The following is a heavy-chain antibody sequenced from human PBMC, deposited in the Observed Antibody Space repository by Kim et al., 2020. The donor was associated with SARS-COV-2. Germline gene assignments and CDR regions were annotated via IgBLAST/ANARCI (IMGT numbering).Heavy chain of an antibody. CDR3: ARVPSSGWFPFYFDF. D-gene: IGHD6-19*01. Sequence: DSVKGRFTISRDMSKSTLSLQMNSLRAEDTARYYCARVPSSGWFPFYFDFWGQGSLVTVSS. J-gene: IGHJ4*02. V-gene: IGHV3-23*01.